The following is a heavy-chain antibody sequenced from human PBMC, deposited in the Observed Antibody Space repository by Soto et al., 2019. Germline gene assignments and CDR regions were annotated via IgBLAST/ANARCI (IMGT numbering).Heavy chain of an antibody. CDR2: IYPSNSET. CDR3: ARPGGSGTFYRFDY. D-gene: IGHD3-10*01. Sequence: GESLKISCTGSGYAFTNFWVAWVRQTPGKGLEWMGIIYPSNSETRYSPPFQGRVTNSVDKSTSTSYLQWSSLKASDTAMYYCARPGGSGTFYRFDYWGQGTPVTVSS. CDR1: GYAFTNFW. V-gene: IGHV5-51*01. J-gene: IGHJ4*02.